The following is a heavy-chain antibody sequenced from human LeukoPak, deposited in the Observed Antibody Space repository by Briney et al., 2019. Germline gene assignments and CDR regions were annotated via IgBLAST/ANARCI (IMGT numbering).Heavy chain of an antibody. V-gene: IGHV4-38-2*01. CDR2: VYHSGST. J-gene: IGHJ4*02. D-gene: IGHD2-21*01. CDR1: GYSISSGYY. CDR3: ATTHCGGDGYIIEYYFDY. Sequence: PSETLSLTCAVSGYSISSGYYWGWIRQPPGKGLEWIGSVYHSGSTYYNPSLKSRVTISVDTSKNQFSLKLSSVTAADTAVYYCATTHCGGDGYIIEYYFDYWGQGTLVTVSS.